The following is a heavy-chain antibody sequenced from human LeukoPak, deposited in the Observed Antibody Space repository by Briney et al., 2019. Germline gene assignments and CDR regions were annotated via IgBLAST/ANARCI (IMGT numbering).Heavy chain of an antibody. CDR3: ARGSWQLAEEVY. V-gene: IGHV4-38-2*02. D-gene: IGHD6-6*01. CDR1: GYSISSGYY. CDR2: IFHSGTT. Sequence: SETLSLTCTVSGYSISSGYYWGWIRQPPGKGLEWIGNIFHSGTTHYNPSLKSRVTISVDTSKNQFSLKLSSVTAADTAVYYCARGSWQLAEEVYWGQGTLVTVSS. J-gene: IGHJ4*02.